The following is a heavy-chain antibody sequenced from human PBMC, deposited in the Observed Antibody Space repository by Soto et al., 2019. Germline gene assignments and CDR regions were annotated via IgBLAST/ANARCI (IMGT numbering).Heavy chain of an antibody. Sequence: GGSLRLSCAAPGFIFSTTAMTWVRQAPGKGLEWVSTISGSGVSTYYTDSVKGRFTISRDNSKNTLYLQMNSLRAEDTAVYYCAKGYSGYDSPGNYWGQGTLVTVSS. CDR2: ISGSGVST. CDR1: GFIFSTTA. V-gene: IGHV3-23*01. J-gene: IGHJ4*02. D-gene: IGHD5-12*01. CDR3: AKGYSGYDSPGNY.